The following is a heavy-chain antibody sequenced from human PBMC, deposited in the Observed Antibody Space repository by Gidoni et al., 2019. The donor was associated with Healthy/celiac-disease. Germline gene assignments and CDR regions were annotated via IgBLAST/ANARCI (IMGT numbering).Heavy chain of an antibody. V-gene: IGHV1-8*01. CDR1: GYTFTSYD. J-gene: IGHJ6*02. CDR2: MNPNSGNT. Sequence: QVQLVQSGAEVKKPGASVKVSCKASGYTFTSYDINWVRQATGQGLEWMGWMNPNSGNTGYAQKFQGRVTMTRNTSISTAYMELSSLRSEDTAVYYCARADYGDDYYYYGMDVWGQGTTVTVSS. D-gene: IGHD4-17*01. CDR3: ARADYGDDYYYYGMDV.